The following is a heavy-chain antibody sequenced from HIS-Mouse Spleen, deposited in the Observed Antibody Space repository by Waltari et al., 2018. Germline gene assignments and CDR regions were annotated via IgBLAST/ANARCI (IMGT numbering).Heavy chain of an antibody. CDR2: IYYSGGT. CDR1: GGSIRSSSYD. V-gene: IGHV4-39*07. J-gene: IGHJ2*01. Sequence: QLQLQESGPGLVKPSETLSLTCTVSGGSIRSSSYDWGGIRQPPGKGLEWIGSIYYSGGTYYNPSLKSRVTISVDTSKNQFSLKLSSVTAADTAVYYCAREIPYSSSWYDWYFDLWGRGTLVTVSS. D-gene: IGHD6-13*01. CDR3: AREIPYSSSWYDWYFDL.